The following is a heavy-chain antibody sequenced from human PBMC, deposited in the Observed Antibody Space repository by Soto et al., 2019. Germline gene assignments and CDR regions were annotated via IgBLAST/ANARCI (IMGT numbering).Heavy chain of an antibody. D-gene: IGHD3-9*01. V-gene: IGHV4-34*01. J-gene: IGHJ6*02. Sequence: SETLSLTCAVYGGSFSGYYWSWIRQPPGKGLEWIGEINHSGSTNYNPSLKSRVTISVDTSKNQFSLKLSSVTAADTAVYYCARLGYFDWLYTNYGMDVWGQGTTVTGSS. CDR2: INHSGST. CDR3: ARLGYFDWLYTNYGMDV. CDR1: GGSFSGYY.